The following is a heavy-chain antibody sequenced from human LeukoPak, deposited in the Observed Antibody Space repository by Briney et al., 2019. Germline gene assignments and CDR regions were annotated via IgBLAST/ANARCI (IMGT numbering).Heavy chain of an antibody. CDR1: GGSISSYY. J-gene: IGHJ6*02. D-gene: IGHD6-13*01. V-gene: IGHV4-59*01. CDR2: IYYSGST. CDR3: ARDPGIAADYYYYYGMDV. Sequence: SETLSLTCTVSGGSISSYYWSWIRQPPGKGLEWIGYIYYSGSTNYNPSLKSRVTISVDTSKNQFSLKLSSVTAADTAVYYCARDPGIAADYYYYYGMDVWGQGTTVTVSS.